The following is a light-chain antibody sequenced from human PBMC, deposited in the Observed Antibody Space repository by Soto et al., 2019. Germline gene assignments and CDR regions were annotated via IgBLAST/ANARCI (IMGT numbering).Light chain of an antibody. CDR2: KAS. J-gene: IGKJ2*01. Sequence: DIQMTQSPSTLSASVGDRVTITCRASQSISSWLAWYQQKPGNAPKLLIYKASSLERGVPSRFSGSGSGTEFTLTISSLQPDDFATYYCQQYNSYSSYTFGQGTKLEIK. CDR1: QSISSW. CDR3: QQYNSYSSYT. V-gene: IGKV1-5*03.